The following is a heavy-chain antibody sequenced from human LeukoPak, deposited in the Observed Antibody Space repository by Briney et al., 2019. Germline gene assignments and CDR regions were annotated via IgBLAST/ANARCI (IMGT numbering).Heavy chain of an antibody. CDR1: GFTFSDYY. CDR2: ISSSGSTI. J-gene: IGHJ6*03. V-gene: IGHV3-11*04. CDR3: ARAQYCSSTSCYSPRGYMDV. Sequence: GGSLRLSCAASGFTFSDYYMSWIRQAPGKGLEWVSYISSSGSTIYYADSVKGRFTISRDNAKNSLFLQMNSLRAEDTAVYYCARAQYCSSTSCYSPRGYMDVWGKGTTVTVSS. D-gene: IGHD2-2*01.